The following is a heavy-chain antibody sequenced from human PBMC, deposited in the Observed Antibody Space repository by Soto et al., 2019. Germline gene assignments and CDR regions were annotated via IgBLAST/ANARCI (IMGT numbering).Heavy chain of an antibody. CDR1: GFDFRNYA. D-gene: IGHD5-18*01. CDR3: ARAVDTAMDPLEY. CDR2: TSDDGDIQ. V-gene: IGHV3-30-3*01. Sequence: QVLLVESGGGVAQPGGSLRLSCAASGFDFRNYAMHWVRQSPGKGPEWVAITSDDGDIQYYADSVKGRFTISRDNSKNTLYLQMTSLRSEDAAVYFCARAVDTAMDPLEYWGQGTLVTVSS. J-gene: IGHJ4*02.